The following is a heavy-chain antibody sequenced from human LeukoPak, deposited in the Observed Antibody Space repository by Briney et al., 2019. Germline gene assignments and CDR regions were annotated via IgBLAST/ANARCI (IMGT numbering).Heavy chain of an antibody. J-gene: IGHJ4*02. Sequence: PSETLPLTCAVYGGSFSGYYWSWIRQPPGKGLEWIGEVNHSGSTNYNPSLKSRVTTSVDTSKNQFSLKLSSVTAADTAVYYCARHGILAAKSYDFWSGYYQLWGQGTLVTVSS. CDR3: ARHGILAAKSYDFWSGYYQL. V-gene: IGHV4-34*01. D-gene: IGHD3-3*01. CDR1: GGSFSGYY. CDR2: VNHSGST.